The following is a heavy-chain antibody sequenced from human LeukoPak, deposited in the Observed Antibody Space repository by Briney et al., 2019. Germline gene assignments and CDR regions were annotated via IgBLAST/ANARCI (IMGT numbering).Heavy chain of an antibody. CDR1: GYTFTGHY. D-gene: IGHD3-22*01. CDR3: ATLSSYYYDSSGYYNIINYFDY. V-gene: IGHV1-2*06. J-gene: IGHJ4*02. Sequence: ASVKVSCKASGYTFTGHYMHWVRQAPGQGLEWMGRINPNSGGTNYAQKFQGRVTMTRDTSISTAYMELSRLRSDDTAVYYCATLSSYYYDSSGYYNIINYFDYWGQGTLVTVSS. CDR2: INPNSGGT.